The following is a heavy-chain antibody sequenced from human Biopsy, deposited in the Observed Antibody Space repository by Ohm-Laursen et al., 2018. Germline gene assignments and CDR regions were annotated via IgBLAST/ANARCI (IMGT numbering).Heavy chain of an antibody. CDR2: IDWDDSK. V-gene: IGHV2-70*16. J-gene: IGHJ6*02. CDR1: GFSVNTRGMS. D-gene: IGHD2-21*01. CDR3: ARIPIPIFSAALVCRHRRHLQGLDV. Sequence: STQTLTLTCTLSGFSVNTRGMSVTWIRQPPGKALEWLARIDWDDSKFYSASLKSRLTISKGTSGNHVVLTLSDVDPVDTGTYYCARIPIPIFSAALVCRHRRHLQGLDVWGQGTTVIVSS.